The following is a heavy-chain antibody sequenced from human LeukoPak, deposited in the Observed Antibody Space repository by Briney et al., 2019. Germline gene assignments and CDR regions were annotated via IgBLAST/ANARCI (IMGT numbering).Heavy chain of an antibody. CDR1: GYTFTSYG. CDR3: ARATSIAVAGTADY. Sequence: ASVKVSCKASGYTFTSYGISWVRQASGQGLEWMGWISAYNGNTNYAQKLQGRVTMTTDTSTSTAYMELRSLRSDDTAVYYCARATSIAVAGTADYWGQGTLVTVSS. CDR2: ISAYNGNT. J-gene: IGHJ4*02. D-gene: IGHD6-19*01. V-gene: IGHV1-18*01.